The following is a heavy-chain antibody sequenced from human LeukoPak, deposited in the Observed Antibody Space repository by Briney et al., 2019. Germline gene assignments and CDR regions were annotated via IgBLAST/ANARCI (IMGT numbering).Heavy chain of an antibody. D-gene: IGHD3-22*01. V-gene: IGHV3-48*01. Sequence: GGSLRLSCAASGFTFSSYSMNWVRQAPGKGLEWLSYISSSSSTIYYADSVKGRFTISRDNAKNSLYLQMNSLRAEDTAVYYCARDLLYDSSGIFDYWGQGTLVTVSS. J-gene: IGHJ4*02. CDR1: GFTFSSYS. CDR3: ARDLLYDSSGIFDY. CDR2: ISSSSSTI.